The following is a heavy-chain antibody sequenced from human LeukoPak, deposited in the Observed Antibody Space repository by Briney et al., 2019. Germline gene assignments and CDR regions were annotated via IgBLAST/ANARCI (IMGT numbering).Heavy chain of an antibody. V-gene: IGHV4-34*01. CDR2: INHSGST. D-gene: IGHD3-3*01. CDR3: ARGPTYYDFWSGPKYYMDV. J-gene: IGHJ6*03. CDR1: GGSFSGYY. Sequence: SETLSLTCAVYGGSFSGYYWSWIRQPPGKGLEWIGEINHSGSTNYNPSLKSLVTISVDTSKSQFSLKLSSVTAADTAVYYCARGPTYYDFWSGPKYYMDVWGKGTTVTVSS.